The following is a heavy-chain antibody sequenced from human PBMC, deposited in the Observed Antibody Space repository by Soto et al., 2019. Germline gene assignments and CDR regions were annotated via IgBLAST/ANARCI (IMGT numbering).Heavy chain of an antibody. CDR3: VRNSGIGARFFDY. CDR1: GFTFTPYT. J-gene: IGHJ4*02. CDR2: ISSSSITI. Sequence: HPGGSLRLSCTASGFTFTPYTMNWVRQAPGKGLEWVSYISSSSITIYYADSVKGRFTISRDNAENSLYLQMSSLRADDTAVYYCVRNSGIGARFFDYWGQGTLVTVSS. V-gene: IGHV3-48*04. D-gene: IGHD6-6*01.